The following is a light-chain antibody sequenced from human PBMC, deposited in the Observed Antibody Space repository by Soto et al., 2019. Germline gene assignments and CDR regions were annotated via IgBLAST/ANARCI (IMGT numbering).Light chain of an antibody. CDR2: GAS. V-gene: IGKV3-20*01. CDR1: QTINSNY. CDR3: HHYGVSPRFT. Sequence: EIVLTQSPGTLSLSPGERATLACSTSQTINSNYLAWYQQKVGQAPRLLIHGASSRATGIPDRFSGSGSWTDFTLTISKLEPEDFAVYYCHHYGVSPRFTFGPGTKVDI. J-gene: IGKJ3*01.